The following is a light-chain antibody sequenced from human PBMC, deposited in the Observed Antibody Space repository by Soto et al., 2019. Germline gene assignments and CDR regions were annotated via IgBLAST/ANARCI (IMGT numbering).Light chain of an antibody. Sequence: DIQMTQAPSSLSASVGDRVTITCRASQSITTSLSWYQQKPGKAPKVLIYGASNLQGGVPSRFSGSGSGTDFTLIISSLQPEDFDDYYCQHSYSTPFTFGPGTRVDVK. CDR1: QSITTS. V-gene: IGKV1-39*01. J-gene: IGKJ3*01. CDR2: GAS. CDR3: QHSYSTPFT.